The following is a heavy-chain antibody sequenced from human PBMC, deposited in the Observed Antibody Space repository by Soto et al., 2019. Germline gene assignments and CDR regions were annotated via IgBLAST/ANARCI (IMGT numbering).Heavy chain of an antibody. CDR2: IYYSGST. J-gene: IGHJ2*01. Sequence: QVQLQESGPGLVKPSQTLSLTCTVSGGSISSGDYYWSWIRQPPGKGLEWIGYIYYSGSTYYNPSLKRRVTISVDTSKNQFPLKLSSVTAADTAVYYCARGGMGGYCSSTSCRPPDWYFDLWGRGTLVTVSS. CDR1: GGSISSGDYY. V-gene: IGHV4-30-4*01. D-gene: IGHD2-2*01. CDR3: ARGGMGGYCSSTSCRPPDWYFDL.